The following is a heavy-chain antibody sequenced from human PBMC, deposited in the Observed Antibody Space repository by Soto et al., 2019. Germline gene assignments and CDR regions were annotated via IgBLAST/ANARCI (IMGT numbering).Heavy chain of an antibody. CDR2: ISWHSGSI. J-gene: IGHJ4*02. CDR1: GFTFDDYA. D-gene: IGHD6-19*01. CDR3: VKDIDPAVAVGGFEL. V-gene: IGHV3-9*01. Sequence: EVQLVESGGGWVQPGRSLRLSCAASGFTFDDYAMHWVRQVPGKGLEWVSGISWHSGSIGYADSVEGRFSISRDNADKSFHLQMNSLRPEDTALYYCVKDIDPAVAVGGFELWGQGTLVTVSS.